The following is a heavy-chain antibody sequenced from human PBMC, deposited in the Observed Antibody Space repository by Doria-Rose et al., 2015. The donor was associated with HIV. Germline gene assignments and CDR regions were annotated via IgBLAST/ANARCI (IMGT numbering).Heavy chain of an antibody. CDR3: ARIKSSRWYHKYYLDF. CDR2: MFSDDER. D-gene: IGHD6-13*01. Sequence: QVTLKESGPVLVKPTETLTLTCTVSGVSLSSPGMGVSWIRQPPGKALEWLANMFSDDERSYKSSLKSRLTISRCTSKSQVVLTMTDMDPVDTATYYCARIKSSRWYHKYYLDFWGQGTLVIVS. V-gene: IGHV2-26*01. J-gene: IGHJ4*02. CDR1: GVSLSSPGMG.